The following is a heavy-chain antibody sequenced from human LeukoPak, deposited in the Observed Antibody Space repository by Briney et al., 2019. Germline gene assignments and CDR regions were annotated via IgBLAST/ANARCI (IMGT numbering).Heavy chain of an antibody. V-gene: IGHV4-38-2*02. CDR3: ARGYDSSGYCGY. D-gene: IGHD3-22*01. J-gene: IGHJ4*02. CDR1: GYSISSGYY. CDR2: IYHSGST. Sequence: SETLSLTCTVSGYSISSGYYWGWIRQPPGKGLEWIGSIYHSGSTYYNPSLKSRVTISVDTSKNQLSLKLSSVTAADTAVYYCARGYDSSGYCGYWGQGTLVTVSS.